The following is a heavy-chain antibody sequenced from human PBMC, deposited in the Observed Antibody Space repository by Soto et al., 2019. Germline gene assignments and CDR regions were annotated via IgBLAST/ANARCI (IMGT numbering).Heavy chain of an antibody. D-gene: IGHD3-22*01. J-gene: IGHJ4*02. CDR3: ARSPYYYDSSGYYFDY. Sequence: SQTLSLTCTVSGGSISSSSYYWGWIRQPPGKGLEWIGSIYYSGSTYYNPPLKSRVTISVDTSKNQFSLKLSSVTAADTAVYYCARSPYYYDSSGYYFDYWGQGTLVTVSS. CDR2: IYYSGST. CDR1: GGSISSSSYY. V-gene: IGHV4-39*01.